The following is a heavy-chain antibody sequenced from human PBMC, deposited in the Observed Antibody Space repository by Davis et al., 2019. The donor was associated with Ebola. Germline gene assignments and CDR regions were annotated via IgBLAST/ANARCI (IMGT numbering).Heavy chain of an antibody. J-gene: IGHJ5*02. Sequence: GASPKISCAASGFTFSSYGLHWVRQAPGKGLEWVAVISYDGSNKYYADSVKGRFTISRDNSKNTLYLQMNSLSAEDTAVYYCARGYSGSHYGANWFDPWGQGTLVTVSS. CDR2: ISYDGSNK. CDR3: ARGYSGSHYGANWFDP. V-gene: IGHV3-30*03. D-gene: IGHD1-26*01. CDR1: GFTFSSYG.